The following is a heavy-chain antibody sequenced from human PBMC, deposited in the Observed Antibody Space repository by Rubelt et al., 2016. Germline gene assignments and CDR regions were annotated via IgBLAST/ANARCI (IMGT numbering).Heavy chain of an antibody. J-gene: IGHJ3*02. CDR3: ARRHLTLDHDAFDI. D-gene: IGHD1-1*01. CDR1: GGSISSSSYY. Sequence: QLQLQESGPGLVKPSETLSLTCTVSGGSISSSSYYWGWIRQPPGKGLEWIGSIYYSGSTYYNPSLKSRFTISVDTSKNPFSLKLSSVTAADTAVYYCARRHLTLDHDAFDIWGQGTMVTVSS. CDR2: IYYSGST. V-gene: IGHV4-39*01.